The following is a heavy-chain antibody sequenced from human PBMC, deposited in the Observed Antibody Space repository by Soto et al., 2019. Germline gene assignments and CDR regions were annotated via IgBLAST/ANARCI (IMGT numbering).Heavy chain of an antibody. Sequence: QVQLVQSGAEVRKPGASVKVSCKTSGYTFSRSGISWVRQAPGQGLEWMGWISTYNGDANYAQKRQSRVTMTTDTSTSTAFMELGSLTSDDTAVYYCARSGSVPYYYYGLDVWGQGTTVTVSS. CDR2: ISTYNGDA. D-gene: IGHD1-26*01. CDR1: GYTFSRSG. CDR3: ARSGSVPYYYYGLDV. V-gene: IGHV1-18*01. J-gene: IGHJ6*02.